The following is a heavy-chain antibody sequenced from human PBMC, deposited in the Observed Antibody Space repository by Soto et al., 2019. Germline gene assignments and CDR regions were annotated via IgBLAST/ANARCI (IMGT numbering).Heavy chain of an antibody. J-gene: IGHJ3*02. CDR1: CYTSTSYG. CDR3: ARISNSAFDI. CDR2: ISAYNGKT. Sequence: ASVKASCNASCYTSTSYGISWVRQAPEQGLEWMGCISAYNGKTNYAQKLQGRVTMTTDTSTSTASMELRSMRSDDTAVYYCARISNSAFDIWGQGTMVTVPS. V-gene: IGHV1-18*01. D-gene: IGHD1-7*01.